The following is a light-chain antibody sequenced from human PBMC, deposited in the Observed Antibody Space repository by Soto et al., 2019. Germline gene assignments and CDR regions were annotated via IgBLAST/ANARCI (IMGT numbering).Light chain of an antibody. V-gene: IGLV1-40*01. CDR1: SSNIGAGYD. CDR3: QSYDSSLSG. CDR2: GNS. Sequence: QSVLTQPPSVSEAPGQRVTISCTGSSSNIGAGYDVHWYQQLPGTAPKLLIYGNSNRPSGVPDRFSGSKSGTSASLAITGLQAEDEADYYCQSYDSSLSGFGGGTKLTVL. J-gene: IGLJ2*01.